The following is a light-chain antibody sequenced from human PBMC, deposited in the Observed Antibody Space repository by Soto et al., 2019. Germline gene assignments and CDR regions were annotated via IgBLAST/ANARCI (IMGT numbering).Light chain of an antibody. CDR2: AAS. J-gene: IGKJ4*01. Sequence: ERLVSQSRWALSVSPGEGATLSCRASQSVSSYLAWYQHKPGQVPRLLIYAASTMATGTPARFTGSGSGTEFTLTIRGLQSEDIAVYSCHQYSDSRLLTFGGGPNVDLK. V-gene: IGKV3-15*01. CDR1: QSVSSY. CDR3: HQYSDSRLLT.